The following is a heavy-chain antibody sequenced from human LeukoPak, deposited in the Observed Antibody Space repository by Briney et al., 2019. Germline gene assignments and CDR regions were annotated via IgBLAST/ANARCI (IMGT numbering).Heavy chain of an antibody. D-gene: IGHD6-13*01. V-gene: IGHV3-30*04. CDR3: ARGRRPGIAAAADDAFDI. Sequence: GGSLRLSCAASGFTFSSYAMHWVRQAPGKGLEWVAVISYDGSNKYYADSVKGRFTISRDNSKNTLYLQMNSLRAEDTAVYYRARGRRPGIAAAADDAFDIWGQGTMVTVSS. CDR2: ISYDGSNK. CDR1: GFTFSSYA. J-gene: IGHJ3*02.